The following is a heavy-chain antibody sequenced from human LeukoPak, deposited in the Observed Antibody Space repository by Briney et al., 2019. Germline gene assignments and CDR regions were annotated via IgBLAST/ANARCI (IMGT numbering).Heavy chain of an antibody. CDR3: ARDFAREFTIDY. CDR1: GFTFSNYN. V-gene: IGHV3-48*01. Sequence: GGSLRLSCAASGFTFSNYNMDWVRQPPGKGLQWVSYISSSSNIIYYADSVKGRFTISRDNAKNSLFLQMNSLRAEDTAVYYCARDFAREFTIDYWGQGTLVTVSS. D-gene: IGHD3-10*01. J-gene: IGHJ4*02. CDR2: ISSSSNII.